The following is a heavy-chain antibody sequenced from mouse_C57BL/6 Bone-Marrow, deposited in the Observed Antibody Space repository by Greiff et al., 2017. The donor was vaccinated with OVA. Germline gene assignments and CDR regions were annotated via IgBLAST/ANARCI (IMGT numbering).Heavy chain of an antibody. D-gene: IGHD2-2*01. CDR1: GFTFSDYG. Sequence: DVKLVESGGGLVKPGGSLKLSCAASGFTFSDYGMHWVRQAPEKGLEWVAYISSGSSTIYYADTVKGRFTISRDNAKNTLFLQMTSLRSEDTAMYYCARAMVTTTGVDYWGQGTTLTVSS. J-gene: IGHJ2*01. CDR2: ISSGSSTI. V-gene: IGHV5-17*01. CDR3: ARAMVTTTGVDY.